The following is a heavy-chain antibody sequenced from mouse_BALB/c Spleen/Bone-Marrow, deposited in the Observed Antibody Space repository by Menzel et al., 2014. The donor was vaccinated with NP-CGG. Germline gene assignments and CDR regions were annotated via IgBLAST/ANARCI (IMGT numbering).Heavy chain of an antibody. V-gene: IGHV5-9-2*01. CDR3: AIITTVGY. CDR1: GFTINSYG. Sequence: EVQLMGSGGGLLKPGGSLKLSCAASGFTINSYGMSWGRQTPEKRLEWVATISGGGSYTYYPDSVKGRFTISRDNAKNNLYLQMSSLRSEDSALYYCAIITTVGYSGQETLVPDST. CDR2: ISGGGSYT. D-gene: IGHD1-1*01. J-gene: IGHJ3*01.